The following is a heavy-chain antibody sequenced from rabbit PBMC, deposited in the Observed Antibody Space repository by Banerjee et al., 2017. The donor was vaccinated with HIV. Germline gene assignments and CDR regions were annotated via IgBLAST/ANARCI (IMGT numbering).Heavy chain of an antibody. Sequence: QEQLEESGGDLVKPEGSLTLTCKASGFSFSNNYYMCWVRQAPGKGLEWIACIYAGSSGATYYASWAKGRFTISKTSSTTVTLQMTSLTAADTATYFCARDPLYAADNNMWGPGTLVTVS. D-gene: IGHD4-2*01. J-gene: IGHJ4*01. V-gene: IGHV1S45*01. CDR1: GFSFSNNYY. CDR2: IYAGSSGAT. CDR3: ARDPLYAADNNM.